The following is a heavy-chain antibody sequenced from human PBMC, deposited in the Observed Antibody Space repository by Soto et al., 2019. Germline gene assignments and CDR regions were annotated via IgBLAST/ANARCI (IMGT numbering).Heavy chain of an antibody. CDR2: ISWNAAFT. CDR1: GFDFDDHA. CDR3: TRDIFRTITTVDF. D-gene: IGHD4-4*01. V-gene: IGHV3-9*01. J-gene: IGHJ4*02. Sequence: EVQLVESGGTLVQPGGSLRLSCVGSGFDFDDHAMSWVRQAPGKGLEWVAGISWNAAFTGYARSVRGRFTISRDDATNSLYLQMNSLRPEDTALYFCTRDIFRTITTVDFWGQGTLVTVSS.